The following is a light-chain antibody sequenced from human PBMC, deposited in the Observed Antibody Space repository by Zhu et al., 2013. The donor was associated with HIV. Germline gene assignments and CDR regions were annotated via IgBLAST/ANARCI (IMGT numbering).Light chain of an antibody. CDR1: TSNIGNHY. V-gene: IGLV1-51*01. J-gene: IGLJ3*02. Sequence: QSVLTQPPSVSAAPGHKVIVSCSGSTSNIGNHYVSWYQQLPGTAPKLPHFCTTIRDRQGFLTDSLAPSLARQPPWASPDSRLGTEADYYCATWDRSLTGVVFGGGTEVTVL. CDR3: ATWDRSLTGVV. CDR2: TT.